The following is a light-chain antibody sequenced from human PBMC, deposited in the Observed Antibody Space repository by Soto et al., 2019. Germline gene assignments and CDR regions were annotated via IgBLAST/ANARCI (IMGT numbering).Light chain of an antibody. Sequence: DIQLTQSPSSVSASVGDRVTITCRASQAIIRWLAWYQQKPGKAPKLLIYAASSLQRGVPSRFRGSGSGTDFTLTISSLHPDDFASYYCQQSHSFPITFGQGTRLDIK. CDR2: AAS. CDR3: QQSHSFPIT. J-gene: IGKJ5*01. V-gene: IGKV1D-12*01. CDR1: QAIIRW.